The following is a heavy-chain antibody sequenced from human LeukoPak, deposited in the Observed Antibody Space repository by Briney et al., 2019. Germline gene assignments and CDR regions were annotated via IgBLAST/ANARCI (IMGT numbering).Heavy chain of an antibody. Sequence: SETLSLTCAVYGGSFSGYYWSWIRQPPGKGLEWIGEINHSGSTNYNPSLKSRVTISVDTSKNQFSLKLSSVTAADTAVYYCARVPNRRYFDYWGQGTLVTVSS. CDR3: ARVPNRRYFDY. D-gene: IGHD2-8*01. V-gene: IGHV4-34*01. CDR2: INHSGST. J-gene: IGHJ4*02. CDR1: GGSFSGYY.